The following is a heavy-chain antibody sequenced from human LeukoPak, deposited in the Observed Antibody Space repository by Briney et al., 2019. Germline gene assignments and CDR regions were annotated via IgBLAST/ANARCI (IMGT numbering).Heavy chain of an antibody. J-gene: IGHJ4*02. D-gene: IGHD6-13*01. V-gene: IGHV3-7*05. CDR2: ITQDGSDK. CDR1: GFTFSSYW. CDR3: ARKWSSSWSSFDY. Sequence: PGGSLRLSCAASGFTFSSYWMSWVRQAPGKGLEWVAKITQDGSDKYYVGSVKGRFTVSRDNAQNSLYLQVNSLRAEDTAIYYCARKWSSSWSSFDYWGQGTLVTVSS.